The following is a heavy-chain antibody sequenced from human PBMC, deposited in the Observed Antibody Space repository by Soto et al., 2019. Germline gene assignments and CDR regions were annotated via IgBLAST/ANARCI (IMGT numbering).Heavy chain of an antibody. D-gene: IGHD3-22*01. V-gene: IGHV3-33*01. CDR1: GFTFSSYG. CDR2: IWYDGSNK. Sequence: GGSLRLSCAASGFTFSSYGKHWVRQAPGKGLEWVAVIWYDGSNKYYADSVKGRFTISRDNSKNTLYLQMNSLRAEDTAVYYCASSTYYYDSSGPGAFDIWGQGTMVTVSS. CDR3: ASSTYYYDSSGPGAFDI. J-gene: IGHJ3*02.